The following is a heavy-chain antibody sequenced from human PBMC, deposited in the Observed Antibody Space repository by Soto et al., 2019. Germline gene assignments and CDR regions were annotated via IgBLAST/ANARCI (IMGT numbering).Heavy chain of an antibody. CDR2: IYPGDSDT. J-gene: IGHJ4*02. D-gene: IGHD2-2*01. CDR1: GYSFTSYW. Sequence: GESLKISCNGSGYSFTSYWIGWVRQMPGKGLEWMGIIYPGDSDTRYSPSFQGQVTISADKSISTAYLQWSSLKASDTAMYYCARGGYCSSTSCFLDYWGQGTLVTVSS. CDR3: ARGGYCSSTSCFLDY. V-gene: IGHV5-51*01.